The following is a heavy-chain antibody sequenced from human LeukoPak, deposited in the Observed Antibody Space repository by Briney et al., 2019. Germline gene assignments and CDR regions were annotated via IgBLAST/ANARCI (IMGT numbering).Heavy chain of an antibody. J-gene: IGHJ6*03. D-gene: IGHD1-14*01. CDR3: ARADRAEYYYNYYMDV. Sequence: GGSLRLSCAASGFTFSDYYMSWIRQAPGKGLEWVSYISSSGSTIYYADSVKGRFTTSRDNAKNSLYLQMNSLRAEDTAVYYCARADRAEYYYNYYMDVWGKGTTVTVSS. CDR1: GFTFSDYY. V-gene: IGHV3-11*04. CDR2: ISSSGSTI.